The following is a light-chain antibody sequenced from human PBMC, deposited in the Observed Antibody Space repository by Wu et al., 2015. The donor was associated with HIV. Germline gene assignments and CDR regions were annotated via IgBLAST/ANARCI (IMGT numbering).Light chain of an antibody. V-gene: IGKV3-11*01. CDR1: ESVSYY. CDR3: QQRSNWPPVYT. CDR2: DAS. Sequence: EIVLTQSPATLSLSPGERATLSCRASESVSYYLAWYQQKPGQPPRLLIYDASTRATGIPARFSGSGSGTDFTLTISSLDPEDFAVYYCQQRSNWPPVYTFGQGTKLEIK. J-gene: IGKJ2*01.